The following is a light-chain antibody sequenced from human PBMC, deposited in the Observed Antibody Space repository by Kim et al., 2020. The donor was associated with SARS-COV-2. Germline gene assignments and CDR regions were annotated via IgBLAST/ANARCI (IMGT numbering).Light chain of an antibody. J-gene: IGLJ2*01. Sequence: GQSFTIPGTGTSSDVVSNNRVAWYQQPPGTAPKLIIYEVSDRPSGVPHRFSGSKSGNTASLTISWLQTEDEADYSCSSYTSSSTLIFGGGTKVTVL. CDR1: SSDVVSNNR. CDR2: EVS. V-gene: IGLV2-18*02. CDR3: SSYTSSSTLI.